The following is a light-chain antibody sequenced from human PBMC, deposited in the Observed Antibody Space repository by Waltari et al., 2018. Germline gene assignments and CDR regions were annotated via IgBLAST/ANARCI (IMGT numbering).Light chain of an antibody. CDR3: HSRDASGVAGS. CDR1: SLRSYY. J-gene: IGLJ2*01. Sequence: SSELNQDPAVSVAMGQTVRITCQGDSLRSYYASWYQQRPGQAPILVIYVKNNRPSGVPDRFSGSSSHNTGSLTITGAQAEDEASYYCHSRDASGVAGSFGGGTKLTVL. V-gene: IGLV3-19*01. CDR2: VKN.